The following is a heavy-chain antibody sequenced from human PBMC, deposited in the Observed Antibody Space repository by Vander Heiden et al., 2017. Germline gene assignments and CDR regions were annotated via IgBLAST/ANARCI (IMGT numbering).Heavy chain of an antibody. J-gene: IGHJ4*02. Sequence: QVQLVQSGAAVKTPGASVKVSCKAPGSTFTSYGISWVRQAPGQGLEWMGWISAYNGNTNYAQKLQGRVTMTTDTSTSTAYMELRSLRSDDTAVYYCARVVRHSGSYGAPPDYWGQGTLVTVSS. CDR2: ISAYNGNT. V-gene: IGHV1-18*01. CDR3: ARVVRHSGSYGAPPDY. CDR1: GSTFTSYG. D-gene: IGHD1-26*01.